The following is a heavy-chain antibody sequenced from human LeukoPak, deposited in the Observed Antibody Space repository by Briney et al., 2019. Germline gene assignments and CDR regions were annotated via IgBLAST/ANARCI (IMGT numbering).Heavy chain of an antibody. V-gene: IGHV3-30*04. CDR1: GFTFSSYA. J-gene: IGHJ4*02. CDR2: ISYDGSNK. D-gene: IGHD5-12*01. Sequence: GRSLRLSCAASGFTFSSYAMHWVRQAPGKGLEWVAVISYDGSNKYYADSVKGRFTISRDNSKNTLYLQMNSLRAEDTAVYYCATLGGYGTDYWGQGTLVTVSS. CDR3: ATLGGYGTDY.